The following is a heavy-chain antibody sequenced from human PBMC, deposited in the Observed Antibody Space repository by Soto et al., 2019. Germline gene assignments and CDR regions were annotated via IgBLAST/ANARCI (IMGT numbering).Heavy chain of an antibody. CDR1: GLTLSTSS. Sequence: GGSLRLSCAAFGLTLSTSSMNWVRQAPGRGLEWISYIRRHTSVTAYADSVKGRFTISRDSAKNSLYLQMDSLRVEDTAVYYCTRGGMVTVADWDTFDIWGQGTMVTVSS. J-gene: IGHJ3*02. D-gene: IGHD6-19*01. V-gene: IGHV3-48*01. CDR3: TRGGMVTVADWDTFDI. CDR2: IRRHTSVT.